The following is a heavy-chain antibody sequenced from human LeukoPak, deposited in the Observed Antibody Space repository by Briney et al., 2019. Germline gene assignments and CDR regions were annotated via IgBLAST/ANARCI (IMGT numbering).Heavy chain of an antibody. D-gene: IGHD4-11*01. CDR1: GYTFISYV. CDR3: ARDPGLPPDY. V-gene: IGHV1-3*04. J-gene: IGHJ4*02. CDR2: INIGNGNT. Sequence: ASVKVSCTASGYTFISYVMHWVRQAPGQRLEWMGWINIGNGNTKYSQEFQGRVIITRDTSASTAYMELSSLTSEDTAEYYCARDPGLPPDYWGQGTLVTVSS.